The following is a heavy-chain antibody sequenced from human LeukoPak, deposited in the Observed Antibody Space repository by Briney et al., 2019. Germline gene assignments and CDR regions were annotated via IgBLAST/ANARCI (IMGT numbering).Heavy chain of an antibody. CDR2: INPDGTTT. D-gene: IGHD1-26*01. CDR1: GFTFSNYW. CDR3: ARGYSGSYRIDY. V-gene: IGHV3-74*01. Sequence: GGSLRLSCAASGFTFSNYWVHWVRRAPGMGLVWVSRINPDGTTTSYADSVKGRFTISRDNAKNTLYLQMNSLRAEDTAVYYCARGYSGSYRIDYWGQETLVTVSS. J-gene: IGHJ4*02.